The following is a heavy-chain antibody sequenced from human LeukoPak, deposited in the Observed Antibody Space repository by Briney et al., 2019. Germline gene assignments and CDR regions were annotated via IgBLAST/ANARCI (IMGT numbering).Heavy chain of an antibody. CDR3: ASFTVTTDY. Sequence: SETLSLTCTVSGGSISSYYWSWIRQPPGKGLEWIGYIYYSGSTNYNPSLKSRVTISVDTSKNQFSLKLSSVTAADTAVYYCASFTVTTDYWGQGTLVTVSS. CDR1: GGSISSYY. D-gene: IGHD4-17*01. CDR2: IYYSGST. V-gene: IGHV4-59*08. J-gene: IGHJ4*02.